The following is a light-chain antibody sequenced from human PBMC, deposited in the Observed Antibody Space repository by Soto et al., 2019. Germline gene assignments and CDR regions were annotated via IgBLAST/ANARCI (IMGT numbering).Light chain of an antibody. J-gene: IGKJ1*01. CDR1: QSVSNN. CDR3: QQHNNWPPWT. Sequence: EIVMTQSPATLSVSPGEEATLSCRASQSVSNNVAWYQQKRGQAPRLLIYRASTRATGIPDRFSGSGSGTEFTLTIGSLQSEDIAVYYCQQHNNWPPWTFGQGTKVEMK. CDR2: RAS. V-gene: IGKV3-15*01.